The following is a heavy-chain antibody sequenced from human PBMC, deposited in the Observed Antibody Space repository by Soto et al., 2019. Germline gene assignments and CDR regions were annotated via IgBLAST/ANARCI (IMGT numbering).Heavy chain of an antibody. D-gene: IGHD6-6*01. CDR2: ISGSGGST. Sequence: GGSLRLSCAASGFTFSSYAMSWVRQAPGKGLEWVSAISGSGGSTYYADSVKGRFTNSRDNSKNTLYLQMNSLRAEDTAVYYCAKDQSSSSYFDYWGQGTLVTVSS. V-gene: IGHV3-23*01. CDR1: GFTFSSYA. CDR3: AKDQSSSSYFDY. J-gene: IGHJ4*02.